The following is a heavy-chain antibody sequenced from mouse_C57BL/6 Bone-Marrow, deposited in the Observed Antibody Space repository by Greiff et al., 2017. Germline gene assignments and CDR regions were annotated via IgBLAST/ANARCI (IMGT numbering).Heavy chain of an antibody. CDR2: IHPNSGST. CDR1: GYTFTSYW. V-gene: IGHV1-64*01. D-gene: IGHD1-1*01. J-gene: IGHJ2*01. CDR3: ARWDTTVVADY. Sequence: VQLQQSGAELVKPGASVKLSCKASGYTFTSYWMHWVKQRPGQGLEWIGMIHPNSGSTNYNEKFKSKATLTVDKSSSTAYMQLSSLTSEDSAVYYCARWDTTVVADYWGQGTTLTVSS.